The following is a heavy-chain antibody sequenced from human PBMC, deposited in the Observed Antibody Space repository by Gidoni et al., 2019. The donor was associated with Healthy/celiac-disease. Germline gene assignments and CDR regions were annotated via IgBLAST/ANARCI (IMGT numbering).Heavy chain of an antibody. V-gene: IGHV3-48*02. CDR3: ARGTYSSFYNWFDP. CDR1: GFTFSSYS. CDR2: ISSSSSTI. D-gene: IGHD6-6*01. Sequence: EVQLVESGGGLVQPGGSLRLACAAPGFTFSSYSMNWVRQAPGKGLEWVSYISSSSSTIYYAASVKGRFTISRDNAKNSLYLQMNSLRDEDTAVYYCARGTYSSFYNWFDPWGREPWSPSPQ. J-gene: IGHJ5*02.